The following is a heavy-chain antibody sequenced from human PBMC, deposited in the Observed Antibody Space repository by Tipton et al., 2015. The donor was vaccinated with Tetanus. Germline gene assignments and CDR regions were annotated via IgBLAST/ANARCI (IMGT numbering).Heavy chain of an antibody. Sequence: TLSLTCAVSGGSISSSNWWSWVRQPPGKGLEWIGEIYHSGSTNYNPSLKSRVTISVDKSKNQFSLKLSSVTAADTAVYYCARFLALERRVGMDVWGQGTTVTVSS. D-gene: IGHD1-1*01. V-gene: IGHV4-4*02. CDR1: GGSISSSNW. J-gene: IGHJ6*02. CDR2: IYHSGST. CDR3: ARFLALERRVGMDV.